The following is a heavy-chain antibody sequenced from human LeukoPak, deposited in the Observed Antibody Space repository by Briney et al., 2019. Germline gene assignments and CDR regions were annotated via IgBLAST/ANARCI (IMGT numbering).Heavy chain of an antibody. J-gene: IGHJ4*02. D-gene: IGHD6-19*01. V-gene: IGHV3-48*02. CDR3: ARDPSSSGWFED. CDR1: EFTFSRYN. Sequence: PGGSLRLSCAASEFTFSRYNMNWVRQAPGKGLEWISYISSSSSPIYYADSVKGRFTISRDNAKNSLYLQMNSLRDEDTAVYYCARDPSSSGWFEDWGQGTLVTVSS. CDR2: ISSSSSPI.